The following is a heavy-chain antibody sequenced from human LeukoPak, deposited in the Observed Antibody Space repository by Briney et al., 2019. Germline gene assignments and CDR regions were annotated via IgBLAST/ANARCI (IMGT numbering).Heavy chain of an antibody. CDR1: GFSFSDCY. CDR3: ARRRALPGLFDF. Sequence: GGSLRLSCAASGFSFSDCYMSWARLAPGKGLEWVSYISSNGNIIYYADSVKGRFTISRDNAKNSLYVHMNNLRAEDTAVYYCARRRALPGLFDFWGQGTLVTVSS. V-gene: IGHV3-11*01. CDR2: ISSNGNII. J-gene: IGHJ4*02. D-gene: IGHD2-15*01.